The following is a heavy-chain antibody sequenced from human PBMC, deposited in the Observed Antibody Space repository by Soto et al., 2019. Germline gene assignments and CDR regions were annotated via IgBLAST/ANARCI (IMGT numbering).Heavy chain of an antibody. CDR1: GGSISSYY. J-gene: IGHJ6*03. CDR2: IYYSGST. CDR3: ARGLTAAGLRFSDYYYMDV. Sequence: QVQLQESGPGLVKPSETLSLTCTVSGGSISSYYWSWIRQPPGKGLEWIGYIYYSGSTNYNPSLNSRGTISVDTSKNQFSLKLSSVTAADTAVYYCARGLTAAGLRFSDYYYMDVWGKGTTVTVSS. D-gene: IGHD6-13*01. V-gene: IGHV4-59*08.